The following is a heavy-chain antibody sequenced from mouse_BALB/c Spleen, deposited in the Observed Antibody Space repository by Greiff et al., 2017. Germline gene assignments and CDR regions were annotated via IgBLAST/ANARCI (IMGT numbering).Heavy chain of an antibody. CDR2: IRNKANGYTR. J-gene: IGHJ1*01. Sequence: EVKVEESGGGLVQPGGSLRLSCATSGFTFTDYYMSWVRQPPGKALEWLGFIRNKANGYTREYSASVKGRFTISRDNSQSILYLQMNTLRAEDSATYYCARERGFITTVVATNFDVWGAGTTVTVSS. D-gene: IGHD1-1*01. V-gene: IGHV7-3*02. CDR1: GFTFTDYY. CDR3: ARERGFITTVVATNFDV.